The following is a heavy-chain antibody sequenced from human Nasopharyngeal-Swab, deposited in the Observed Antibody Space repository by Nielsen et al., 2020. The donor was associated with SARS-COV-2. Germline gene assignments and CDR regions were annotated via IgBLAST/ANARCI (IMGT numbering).Heavy chain of an antibody. CDR2: INTKTGNP. Sequence: SVKVSCKTSGYTFTDYSMNWVRQAPGQGLEWMGWINTKTGNPNYAQGFSGRYVFSLDTSVNTAYLQIFSLKTEDTAVYYCARGHGAHAHGYWGQGTLVTVSS. V-gene: IGHV7-4-1*01. CDR3: ARGHGAHAHGY. D-gene: IGHD4-17*01. J-gene: IGHJ1*01. CDR1: GYTFTDYS.